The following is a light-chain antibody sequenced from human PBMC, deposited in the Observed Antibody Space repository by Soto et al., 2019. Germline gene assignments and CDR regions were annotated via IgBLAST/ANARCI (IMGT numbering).Light chain of an antibody. CDR1: QTISNY. CDR2: AAS. J-gene: IGKJ2*01. CDR3: QQGHSTPYT. Sequence: DIQMNKSPSSLSAYLGDRVTITCRASQTISNYLNWYQQKSGRAPELLVYAASNLQSGVPSRFTGSGSGTEFTLTMSGLQPEDFATYYCQQGHSTPYTFGQVTKVDIK. V-gene: IGKV1-39*01.